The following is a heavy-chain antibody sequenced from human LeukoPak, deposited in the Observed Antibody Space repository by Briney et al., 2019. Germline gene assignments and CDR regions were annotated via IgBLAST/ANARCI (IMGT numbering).Heavy chain of an antibody. D-gene: IGHD4-23*01. CDR2: IYCSGST. CDR3: ARSVVTLYWYFDL. CDR1: GGSISNNNYY. V-gene: IGHV4-61*05. Sequence: SETLSLTCTVSGGSISNNNYYWGWIRQPPGKGLEWIGYIYCSGSTNYNPSLKSRVTISLDTSKNQFSLKLSSVTTADTAVYYCARSVVTLYWYFDLWGRGTLVTVSS. J-gene: IGHJ2*01.